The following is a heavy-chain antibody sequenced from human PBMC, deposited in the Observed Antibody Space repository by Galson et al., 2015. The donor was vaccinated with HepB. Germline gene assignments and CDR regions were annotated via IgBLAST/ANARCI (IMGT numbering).Heavy chain of an antibody. D-gene: IGHD6-13*01. V-gene: IGHV3-30*03. CDR1: GFTFSSYG. Sequence: SLRLSCAASGFTFSSYGMHWVRQAPGKGLEWVAVISYDGSNKYYADSVKGRFTISRDNSKNTLYLQMNSLRAEDTAVYYCARGTYSSSWYEAGEEFDYWGQGTLVTVSS. J-gene: IGHJ4*02. CDR3: ARGTYSSSWYEAGEEFDY. CDR2: ISYDGSNK.